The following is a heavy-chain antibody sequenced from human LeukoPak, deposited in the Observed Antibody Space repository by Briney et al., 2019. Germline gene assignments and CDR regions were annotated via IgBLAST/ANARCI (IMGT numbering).Heavy chain of an antibody. CDR2: IRYDGSNK. CDR1: GFTFSSYA. V-gene: IGHV3-30*02. CDR3: AKDVSRGYEYSSAPNPLGGWFDP. D-gene: IGHD6-6*01. Sequence: GRSLRLSCAASGFTFSSYAMHWVRQAPGKGLEWVAFIRYDGSNKYYADSVKGRFTISRDNSKNTLYLQMNSLRAEDTAVYYCAKDVSRGYEYSSAPNPLGGWFDPWGQGTLVTVSS. J-gene: IGHJ5*02.